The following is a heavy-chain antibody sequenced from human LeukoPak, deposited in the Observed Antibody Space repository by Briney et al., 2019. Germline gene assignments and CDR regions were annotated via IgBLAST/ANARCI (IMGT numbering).Heavy chain of an antibody. CDR1: GYTFTSYD. CDR2: MNPNSGNT. Sequence: GASVKVSCKASGYTFTSYDINWVRQATGQGLEWMGWMNPNSGNTGYAQKFQGRVTMTRNTSISTAYMELSSLRSEDTAVYYCARDLTPGIAAAGRFDYWGQGTLVTVSS. CDR3: ARDLTPGIAAAGRFDY. D-gene: IGHD6-13*01. V-gene: IGHV1-8*01. J-gene: IGHJ4*02.